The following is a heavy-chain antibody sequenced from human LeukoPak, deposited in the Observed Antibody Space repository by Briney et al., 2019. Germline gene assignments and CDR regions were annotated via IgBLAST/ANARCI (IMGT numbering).Heavy chain of an antibody. CDR1: GFTFSSYS. CDR2: ISYDGSNK. D-gene: IGHD3-22*01. CDR3: AKEHRVYYYDSSGYNY. J-gene: IGHJ4*02. V-gene: IGHV3-30*18. Sequence: AGGSLRLSCAASGFTFSSYSMNWVRQAPGKGLEWVAVISYDGSNKYYADSVKGRFTISRDNSKNTLYLQMNSLRAEDTAVYYCAKEHRVYYYDSSGYNYWGQGTLVTVSS.